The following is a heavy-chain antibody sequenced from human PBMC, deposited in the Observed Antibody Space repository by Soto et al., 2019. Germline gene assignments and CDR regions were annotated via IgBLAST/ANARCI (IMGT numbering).Heavy chain of an antibody. D-gene: IGHD2-15*01. CDR1: GFTFSNAW. CDR3: TTAGYCSGGSCYEGPFDY. J-gene: IGHJ4*02. V-gene: IGHV3-15*01. Sequence: PGGSLRLSCAASGFTFSNAWMGWVRQAPGKGLEWVGRIKSKTDGGTTDYAAPVKGRFTISRDDSKNTLYLQMNSLKTEDTAVYYCTTAGYCSGGSCYEGPFDYWGQGTLVTVSS. CDR2: IKSKTDGGTT.